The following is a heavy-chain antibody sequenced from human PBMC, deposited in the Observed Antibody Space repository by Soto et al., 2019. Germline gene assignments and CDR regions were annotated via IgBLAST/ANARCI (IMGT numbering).Heavy chain of an antibody. CDR2: IYKSGST. Sequence: SETLSLTCTDSNGSISTGAYFWSWFRHHPGKGLEWIAYIYKSGSTYYNPSLKSRVTISVDTSKNQFYLNLRSVTAADTAIYYCARESDYYDSSGSSFDYWGQGTQVTV. J-gene: IGHJ4*02. V-gene: IGHV4-31*03. CDR3: ARESDYYDSSGSSFDY. D-gene: IGHD3-22*01. CDR1: NGSISTGAYF.